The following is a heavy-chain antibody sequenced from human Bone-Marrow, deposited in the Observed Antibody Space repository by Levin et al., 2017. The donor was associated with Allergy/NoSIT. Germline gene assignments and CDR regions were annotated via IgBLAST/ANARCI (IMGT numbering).Heavy chain of an antibody. CDR2: ISGSADNT. D-gene: IGHD3-16*01. V-gene: IGHV3-23*01. CDR3: AVIRGGNF. CDR1: GLTFSSFA. Sequence: QPGGSLRLSCAASGLTFSSFAMNWVRQAPGKGLEWVSSISGSADNTYYADSVKGRFTISRDNSENTLYLQMNSLRAEDTAVYFCAVIRGGNFWGQGTLVTVSS. J-gene: IGHJ4*01.